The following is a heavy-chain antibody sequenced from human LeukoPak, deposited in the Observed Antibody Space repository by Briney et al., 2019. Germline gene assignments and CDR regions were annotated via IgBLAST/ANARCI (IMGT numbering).Heavy chain of an antibody. CDR1: GFTFSSYA. CDR3: ARQGENDAFDI. CDR2: ISYDGSNK. V-gene: IGHV3-30*04. Sequence: PEGSLRLSCAASGFTFSSYAMHWVRQAPGKGLEWVAVISYDGSNKYYADSVKGRFTISRDNSKNTLYLQMNSLRAEDTAVYYCARQGENDAFDIWGQGTMVTVSS. J-gene: IGHJ3*02.